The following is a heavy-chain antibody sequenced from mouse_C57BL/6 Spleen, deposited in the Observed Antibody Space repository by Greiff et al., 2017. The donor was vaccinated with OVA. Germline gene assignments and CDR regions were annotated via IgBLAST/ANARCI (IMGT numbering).Heavy chain of an antibody. J-gene: IGHJ2*01. V-gene: IGHV1-52*01. CDR1: GYTFTSYW. Sequence: QVQLKQPGAELVRPGSSVKLSCKASGYTFTSYWMHWVKQRPIQGLEWIGNIDPSDSETHYNQKFKDKATLTVDKSSSTAYMQLSSLTSEDSAVYYCARGDYYGSSYFDYWGQGTTLTVSS. CDR3: ARGDYYGSSYFDY. CDR2: IDPSDSET. D-gene: IGHD1-1*01.